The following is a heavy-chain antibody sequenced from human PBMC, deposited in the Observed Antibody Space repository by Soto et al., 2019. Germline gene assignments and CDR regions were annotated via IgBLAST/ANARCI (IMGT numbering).Heavy chain of an antibody. CDR2: INHSRST. V-gene: IGHV4-34*01. Sequence: PSDTLYLTCAVYGGSFSGYYWSWIRQPPGKGLEWIGEINHSRSTNYNPSLKSRVTISVDTSKNQFSLKLSSVTAADTAVYYCARGRDYYGSGSYYKRHFYYYYGMDVWGQGTTVTVSS. CDR3: ARGRDYYGSGSYYKRHFYYYYGMDV. CDR1: GGSFSGYY. D-gene: IGHD3-10*01. J-gene: IGHJ6*02.